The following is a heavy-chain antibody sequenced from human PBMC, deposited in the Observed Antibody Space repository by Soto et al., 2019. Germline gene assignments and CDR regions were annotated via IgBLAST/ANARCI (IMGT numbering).Heavy chain of an antibody. CDR1: GFTFSSYA. CDR3: AKNTYYDFWSGYYNYYGMDV. V-gene: IGHV3-23*01. Sequence: GPLRLSCAASGFTFSSYAMSWVRQAPGKGLEWVSAISGSGGSTYYADSVKGRFTISRDNSKNTLYPQMNSLRAEDTAVYYCAKNTYYDFWSGYYNYYGMDVWGQGTTVTVSS. D-gene: IGHD3-3*01. CDR2: ISGSGGST. J-gene: IGHJ6*02.